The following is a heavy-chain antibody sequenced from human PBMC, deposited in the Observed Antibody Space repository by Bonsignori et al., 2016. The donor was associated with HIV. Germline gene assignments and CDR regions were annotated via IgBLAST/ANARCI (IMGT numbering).Heavy chain of an antibody. CDR3: ARDIAVAGSDFQH. CDR2: IYYSGST. CDR1: GDSIKSTSYY. J-gene: IGHJ1*01. D-gene: IGHD6-19*01. Sequence: QVHLQESGPGMVKASETLSLTCTVSGDSIKSTSYYWAWVRQPPGKGLEWIGSIYYSGSTYYNPSLKSRITMSIEKSKNQFSLKMRSVTPADTAVYYCARDIAVAGSDFQHWGHGTLVTVS. V-gene: IGHV4-39*07.